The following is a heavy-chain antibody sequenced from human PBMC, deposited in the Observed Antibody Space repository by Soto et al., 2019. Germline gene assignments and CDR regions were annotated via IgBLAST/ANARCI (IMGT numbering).Heavy chain of an antibody. CDR2: ISAYNGNT. V-gene: IGHV1-18*01. D-gene: IGHD4-17*01. CDR3: AGAPQNDCGDYYAFDM. CDR1: GYIYTRYA. Sequence: ASVKDTLKATGYIYTRYAISWVRQAAGQGLEWIEWISAYNGNTNNAEMLQGRVTLTTATPMSTAYMELKSMSSDYTAVYYWAGAPQNDCGDYYAFDMWGQGTMVTVSS. J-gene: IGHJ3*02.